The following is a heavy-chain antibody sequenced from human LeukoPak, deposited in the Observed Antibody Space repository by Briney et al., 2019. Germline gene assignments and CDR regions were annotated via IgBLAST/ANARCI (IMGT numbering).Heavy chain of an antibody. CDR3: GKYLQTTVGANDY. J-gene: IGHJ4*02. Sequence: GGSLRLSCAASGFTFSLYPMNWVRQAPGKGLVGVSVISGSGGPTFYGDSVQGRFTISRDNSRDTLYLQMNSLTAEDTAVYYCGKYLQTTVGANDYWGQGTLVTVSS. V-gene: IGHV3-23*01. CDR2: ISGSGGPT. CDR1: GFTFSLYP. D-gene: IGHD1-26*01.